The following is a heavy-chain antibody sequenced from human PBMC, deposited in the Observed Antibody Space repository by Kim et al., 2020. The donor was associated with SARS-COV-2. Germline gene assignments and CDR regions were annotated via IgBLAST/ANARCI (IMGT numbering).Heavy chain of an antibody. CDR3: ARVGYSSSWYSVEYYYYYYGMDV. V-gene: IGHV3-30*04. Sequence: GGSLRLSCAASGFTFSSYAMHLVRQAPGKGLERVAVISYDGSNKYYADPMKGRFTISRANSKNTLYLQMNSLRAEDTAVYYCARVGYSSSWYSVEYYYYYYGMDVWGQGTTVTVS. CDR2: ISYDGSNK. D-gene: IGHD6-13*01. CDR1: GFTFSSYA. J-gene: IGHJ6*02.